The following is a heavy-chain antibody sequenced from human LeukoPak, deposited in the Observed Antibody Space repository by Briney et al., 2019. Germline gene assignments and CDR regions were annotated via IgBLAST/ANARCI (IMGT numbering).Heavy chain of an antibody. CDR2: ISGSGGST. V-gene: IGHV3-23*01. J-gene: IGHJ4*02. Sequence: GGSLRLSCAASGFTFSSYAMSWVRQAPGKGLGWVSAISGSGGSTYYADSVKGRFTISRDNSKNTLYLQMNSLRAEDTAVYYCAKDRPLWFGELGGFFFDYWGQGTLVTVSS. D-gene: IGHD3-10*01. CDR3: AKDRPLWFGELGGFFFDY. CDR1: GFTFSSYA.